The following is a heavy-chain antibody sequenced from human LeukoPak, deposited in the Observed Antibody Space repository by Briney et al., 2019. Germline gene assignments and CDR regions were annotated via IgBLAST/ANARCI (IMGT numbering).Heavy chain of an antibody. CDR2: ISGSGGST. Sequence: GGSLRLSCAASGFTFSSNAMSWVRQAPGKGLEWVSSISGSGGSTNYADSVKGRFTISRDNSKNTLYLQMNSLRAEDTAVYYCAKDGIAAAGYYFDYWGQGTLVTVSS. CDR1: GFTFSSNA. D-gene: IGHD6-13*01. V-gene: IGHV3-23*01. J-gene: IGHJ4*02. CDR3: AKDGIAAAGYYFDY.